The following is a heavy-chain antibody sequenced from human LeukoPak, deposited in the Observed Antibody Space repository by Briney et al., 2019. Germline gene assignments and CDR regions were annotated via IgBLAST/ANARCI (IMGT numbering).Heavy chain of an antibody. CDR2: INPSSGGT. CDR1: GYTFTGYY. D-gene: IGHD1-1*01. V-gene: IGHV1-2*02. CDR3: ARDLILEGDSDY. J-gene: IGHJ4*02. Sequence: ASVKVSCKASGYTFTGYYMHWVRQAPGQGLEWMGWINPSSGGTNYAQKFQGRVTMTRDTSISTAYMELSRLRSDDTAVYYCARDLILEGDSDYWGQGTLVTVSS.